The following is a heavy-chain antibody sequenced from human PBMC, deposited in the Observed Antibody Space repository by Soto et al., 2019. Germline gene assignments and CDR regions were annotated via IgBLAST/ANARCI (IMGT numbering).Heavy chain of an antibody. CDR2: IFPSGTT. J-gene: IGHJ4*02. V-gene: IGHV4-30-2*01. D-gene: IGHD6-13*01. CDR1: GGSLSGATYS. CDR3: ARSREFDY. Sequence: SETLSLTCVVSGGSLSGATYSWNWIRQPPGKGLEWIGYIFPSGTTYYNPSLKSRVTISIDVYKNQFSLSLRSLTAADTAVYYCARSREFDYWSQGTLVTVSS.